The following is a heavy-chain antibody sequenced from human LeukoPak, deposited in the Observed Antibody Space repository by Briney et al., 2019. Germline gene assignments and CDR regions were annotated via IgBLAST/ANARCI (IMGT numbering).Heavy chain of an antibody. CDR1: GGSISSGSYY. D-gene: IGHD1-7*01. V-gene: IGHV4-30-4*08. CDR2: IYYSGST. CDR3: AKGGWNYGWFDP. J-gene: IGHJ5*02. Sequence: PSETLSLTCTVSGGSISSGSYYWSWIRQPPGKGLEWIGYIYYSGSTYYNPSLKSRVTVSLDTSKNQFSLKLSSVTAADTAVYYCAKGGWNYGWFDPWGQGTLVTVSS.